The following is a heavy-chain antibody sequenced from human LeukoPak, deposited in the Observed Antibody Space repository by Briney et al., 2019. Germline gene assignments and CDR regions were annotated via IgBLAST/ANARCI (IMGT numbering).Heavy chain of an antibody. CDR3: ARDRSTRSFDY. CDR2: ISYDGSNK. CDR1: GFTFSSYA. V-gene: IGHV3-30*04. D-gene: IGHD5/OR15-5a*01. J-gene: IGHJ4*02. Sequence: GGSLRLSCAASGFTFSSYAMHWVRQAPGKGLEWVAVISYDGSNKYYADSVKGRFTISRDNSKNTLYLQMNSLRAEDTAVYYCARDRSTRSFDYWGQGTLVTVSS.